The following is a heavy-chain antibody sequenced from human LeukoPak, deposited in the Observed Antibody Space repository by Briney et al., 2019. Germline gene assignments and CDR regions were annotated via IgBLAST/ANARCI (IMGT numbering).Heavy chain of an antibody. CDR1: GFTFSSYA. CDR2: ISGSGGST. Sequence: GGSLRLSCAASGFTFSSYAMSWVRQAPGKGLEWVSAISGSGGSTYYEDSVKGRFTISRDNSKNTLYLQMNSLRAEDTAVYYCAKDLWFGETPFDNWFDPWGQGTLVTVCS. CDR3: AKDLWFGETPFDNWFDP. V-gene: IGHV3-23*01. D-gene: IGHD3-10*01. J-gene: IGHJ5*02.